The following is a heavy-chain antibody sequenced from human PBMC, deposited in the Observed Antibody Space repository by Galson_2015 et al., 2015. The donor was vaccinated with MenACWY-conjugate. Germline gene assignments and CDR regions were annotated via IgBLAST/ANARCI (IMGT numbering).Heavy chain of an antibody. CDR1: GFTFSTYD. CDR2: IGFGGGT. J-gene: IGHJ6*02. V-gene: IGHV3-13*04. D-gene: IGHD3-9*01. CDR3: ARVSALSGYSMDV. Sequence: SLRLSCAASGFTFSTYDFHWVRQAAGKGLEWVSGIGFGGGTHYLDSVKGRFTISRENAQNSLYLQMNSLSAGDTAMYYCARVSALSGYSMDVGGQGTTVTVSS.